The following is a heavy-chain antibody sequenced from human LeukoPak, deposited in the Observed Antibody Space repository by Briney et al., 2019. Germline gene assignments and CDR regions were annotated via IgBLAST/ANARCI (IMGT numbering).Heavy chain of an antibody. CDR2: IYYSGST. CDR1: GGSISSGGYY. CDR3: ARSTKSSIAARGPTDGWFDP. Sequence: SQTLSLTCTVSGGSISSGGYYWIWIRPHPGKGLEWSGYIYYSGSTYYNPSLKSRVTISVDTYKNQFSLKLSSLTAAATAVYYCARSTKSSIAARGPTDGWFDPWGQGTLVTVSS. D-gene: IGHD6-6*01. V-gene: IGHV4-31*03. J-gene: IGHJ5*02.